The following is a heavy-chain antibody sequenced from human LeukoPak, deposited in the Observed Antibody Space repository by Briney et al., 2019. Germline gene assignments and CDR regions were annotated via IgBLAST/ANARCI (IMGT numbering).Heavy chain of an antibody. D-gene: IGHD4-17*01. CDR1: VFTFISYV. V-gene: IGHV3-30*18. CDR3: AKDGFDYGDYVGNYFDY. Sequence: GGPLRLSCPASVFTFISYVMHGVRQAPAKGRDWVAVISYDGSNKYYADSVKGRFTISRDNSKNTLYLQMNSLRAEDTAVYYCAKDGFDYGDYVGNYFDYWGQGTLVTVSS. CDR2: ISYDGSNK. J-gene: IGHJ4*02.